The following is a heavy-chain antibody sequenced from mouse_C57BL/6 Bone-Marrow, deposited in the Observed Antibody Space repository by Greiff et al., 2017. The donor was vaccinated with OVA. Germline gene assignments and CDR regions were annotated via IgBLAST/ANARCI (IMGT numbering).Heavy chain of an antibody. J-gene: IGHJ1*03. V-gene: IGHV10-3*01. Sequence: EVQRVESGGGLVQPKGSLKLSCAASGFTFNTYAMHWVRQAPGKGLEWVARIRSKSSNYATYYADSVKERFTISRDDSQSMLYLQMNNLKTEDTAMYYCVRDYYGSSHWYFDVWGTGTTVTVSS. CDR1: GFTFNTYA. CDR3: VRDYYGSSHWYFDV. CDR2: IRSKSSNYAT. D-gene: IGHD1-1*01.